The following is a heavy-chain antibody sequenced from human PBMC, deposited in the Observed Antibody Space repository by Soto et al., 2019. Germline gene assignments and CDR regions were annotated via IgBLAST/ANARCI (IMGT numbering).Heavy chain of an antibody. D-gene: IGHD6-13*01. J-gene: IGHJ2*01. CDR1: GFSFSDRA. Sequence: EVQLLESGGGLVQPGGSLRLSCVASGFSFSDRAMGWVRQAPGKGLEWVSDISSNGGGTFYADSVKGRFTISRDNVKNTVHLQMNRLRDEDTATYYCAKRRGQQLENWQFDVWGHGSLVSVAS. CDR3: AKRRGQQLENWQFDV. CDR2: ISSNGGGT. V-gene: IGHV3-23*01.